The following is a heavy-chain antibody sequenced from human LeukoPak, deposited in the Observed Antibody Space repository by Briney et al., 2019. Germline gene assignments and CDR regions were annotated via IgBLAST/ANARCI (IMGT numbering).Heavy chain of an antibody. CDR3: ARGIRATTGSDP. Sequence: TETLSLTCAVYGGSFSGYYWSWIRQPPGKGLEWIGEINHSGSTNYNPSLKSRVTISVDTSKNQFSLKLSSVTAADTAVYYCARGIRATTGSDPWGQGTLVTVSS. V-gene: IGHV4-34*01. CDR2: INHSGST. D-gene: IGHD4-17*01. J-gene: IGHJ5*02. CDR1: GGSFSGYY.